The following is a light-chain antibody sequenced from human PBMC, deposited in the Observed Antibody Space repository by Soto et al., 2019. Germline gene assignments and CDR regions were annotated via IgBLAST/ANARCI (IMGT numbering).Light chain of an antibody. Sequence: QSVLTQPPSVSGTPGLRVNISCSGGISNIGKDTVNWYQQLPGTAPKLLMFNDDKRPSGVPDRFSGSRSGTSASLAISGLQSDDEDVYFCSTWDDSLNGWGFGGGTKLPV. CDR1: ISNIGKDT. V-gene: IGLV1-44*01. CDR3: STWDDSLNGWG. J-gene: IGLJ3*02. CDR2: NDD.